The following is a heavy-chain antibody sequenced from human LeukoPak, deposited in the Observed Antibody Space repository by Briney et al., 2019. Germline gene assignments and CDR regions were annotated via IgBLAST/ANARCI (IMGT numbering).Heavy chain of an antibody. V-gene: IGHV3-15*01. J-gene: IGHJ4*02. CDR1: GFTFSSYR. CDR2: IKSKGSGGTT. Sequence: GGSLRLSCAASGFTFSSYRMNWVRRAPGKGLEWVGRIKSKGSGGTTDYGAPVKGRFTISRDDSKNTVFLQMNSLTTEDTAVYFCTHDRSGYYTFQYWGQGTLVTVSS. D-gene: IGHD3-22*01. CDR3: THDRSGYYTFQY.